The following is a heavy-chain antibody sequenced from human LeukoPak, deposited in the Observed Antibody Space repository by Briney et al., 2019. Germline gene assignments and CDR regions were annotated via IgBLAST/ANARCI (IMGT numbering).Heavy chain of an antibody. CDR3: AREGLGYSSGWPADAFVI. V-gene: IGHV3-23*01. D-gene: IGHD6-19*01. CDR2: ISGSGGSS. Sequence: GGSLRLSCAASGFTFSSYAMSWVRQAPGNGLEWVSAISGSGGSSYFADSVKAPSPFSRDNSNTTLYLQMNSLRAEYTAVYYCAREGLGYSSGWPADAFVIWGQGTMVTVSS. J-gene: IGHJ3*02. CDR1: GFTFSSYA.